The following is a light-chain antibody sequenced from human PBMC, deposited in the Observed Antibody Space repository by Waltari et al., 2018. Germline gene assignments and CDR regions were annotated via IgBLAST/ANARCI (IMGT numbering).Light chain of an antibody. Sequence: QSVLTQPPSVSGAPGQRVTISCNGSSSNIGAGYDVHWYQQLPGTAPKVLMYLNYSRPSGVPDRFSGSKSGTSASLAIAGLQAEDEADYFCQSYDSSLSGSGVFGGGTRLTVL. CDR1: SSNIGAGYD. CDR3: QSYDSSLSGSGV. V-gene: IGLV1-40*01. CDR2: LNY. J-gene: IGLJ3*02.